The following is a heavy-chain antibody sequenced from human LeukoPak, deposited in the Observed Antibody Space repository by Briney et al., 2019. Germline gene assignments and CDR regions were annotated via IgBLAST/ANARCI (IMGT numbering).Heavy chain of an antibody. CDR3: ARQVNSMAGTHFDV. V-gene: IGHV4-39*01. CDR2: IYYRGIA. J-gene: IGHJ4*02. D-gene: IGHD6-19*01. Sequence: SETLSLTCTVSGGSISSGGYYWGWIRQPPGKGLEWIGSIYYRGIAYYNPTLKSRVTISVDASKSHFSLRLSSVTAADTAVYYCARQVNSMAGTHFDVWGLGTLVPVSS. CDR1: GGSISSGGYY.